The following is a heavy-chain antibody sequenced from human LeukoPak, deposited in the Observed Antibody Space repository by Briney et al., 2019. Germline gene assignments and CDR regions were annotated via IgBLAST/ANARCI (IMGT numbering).Heavy chain of an antibody. V-gene: IGHV4-4*07. CDR1: GGSITSQY. J-gene: IGHJ4*02. Sequence: SETLSLTCTVSGGSITSQYWTWIRQPAGKGLEWIGRIHSRGSTNHNPSLKSRVTMSVDTSKNQFSLKLTSVTAADTAVYYCRYSGYDWAGYFDYWGQGTLVTVSS. CDR2: IHSRGST. D-gene: IGHD5-12*01. CDR3: RYSGYDWAGYFDY.